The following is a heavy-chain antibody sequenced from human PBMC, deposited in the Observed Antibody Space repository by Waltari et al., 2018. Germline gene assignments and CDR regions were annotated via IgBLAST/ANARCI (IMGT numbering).Heavy chain of an antibody. J-gene: IGHJ5*02. CDR1: GYCITSYV. D-gene: IGHD1-1*01. CDR2: MNPSSGNT. Sequence: QAQLVQSGAEEKKPGASVTVSCKADGYCITSYVINLGRPAPGQGPEWMGGMNPSSGNTGYAQKFQGRVTITRNTSIGTAYMELSSLRSEDTAVYYWARGPRYNWNEIRFDPWCQGTLVTVSS. V-gene: IGHV1-8*03. CDR3: ARGPRYNWNEIRFDP.